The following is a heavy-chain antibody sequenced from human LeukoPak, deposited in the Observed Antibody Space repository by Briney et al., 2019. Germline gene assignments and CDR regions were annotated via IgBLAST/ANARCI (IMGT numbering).Heavy chain of an antibody. Sequence: SVKVSCKASGGTFSSYAISWVRRAPGQGLEWMGRIIPILGIANYAQKFQGRVTITADKSTSTAYMELSSLRSEDTAVYYCARDPTVPRGMDFWGQGTPVTVSS. CDR1: GGTFSSYA. V-gene: IGHV1-69*04. J-gene: IGHJ6*02. CDR3: ARDPTVPRGMDF. CDR2: IIPILGIA. D-gene: IGHD4-17*01.